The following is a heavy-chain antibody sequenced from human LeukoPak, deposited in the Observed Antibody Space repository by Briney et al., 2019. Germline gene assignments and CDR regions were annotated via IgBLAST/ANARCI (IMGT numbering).Heavy chain of an antibody. J-gene: IGHJ4*02. V-gene: IGHV4-39*07. CDR1: GDSISSSSYY. CDR3: ARSGDYYTSSGYIDY. Sequence: PSETLSLTCTVSGDSISSSSYYWAWIRQPPGKGLEWSGSIYYTGSTYYNPSLKSRVTLSVDTSKTQFSLKLSSVTAADTAVYFCARSGDYYTSSGYIDYWGLGTLVTVSS. CDR2: IYYTGST. D-gene: IGHD3-22*01.